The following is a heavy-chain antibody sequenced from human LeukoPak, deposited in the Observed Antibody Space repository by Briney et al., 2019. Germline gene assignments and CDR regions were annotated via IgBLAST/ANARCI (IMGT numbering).Heavy chain of an antibody. CDR3: ARDAYGDYAAMSHYYYMDV. Sequence: PSETLSLTCTVSGDSISSHYWSWIRQPPGKGLEWIGYIYYSGSTNYNPSLKGRVTISVDTSKKHLSLKLSSVTAADTAVYYCARDAYGDYAAMSHYYYMDVWGKGTTVIVSS. CDR2: IYYSGST. J-gene: IGHJ6*03. CDR1: GDSISSHY. D-gene: IGHD4-17*01. V-gene: IGHV4-59*11.